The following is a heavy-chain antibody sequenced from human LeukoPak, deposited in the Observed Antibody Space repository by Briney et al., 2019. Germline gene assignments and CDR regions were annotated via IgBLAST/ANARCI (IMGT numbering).Heavy chain of an antibody. V-gene: IGHV4-34*01. D-gene: IGHD2-21*02. Sequence: SETLSLTCAIYGVSFSGYNWSWIRQPPGKGLEWIVQIYHTGGTTYNPSLKSRVTISLDTSKNQFSLKLRSVTAADTAVYFCARYGVTAPGSGAFWFDPWGQGTLVTVSS. CDR3: ARYGVTAPGSGAFWFDP. CDR1: GVSFSGYN. CDR2: IYHTGGT. J-gene: IGHJ5*02.